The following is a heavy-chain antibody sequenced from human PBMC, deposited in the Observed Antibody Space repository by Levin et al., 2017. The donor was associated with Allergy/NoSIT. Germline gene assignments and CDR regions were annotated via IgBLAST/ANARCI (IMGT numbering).Heavy chain of an antibody. CDR2: IRSKAYGGTT. V-gene: IGHV3-49*03. Sequence: GGSLRLSCTASGFTFGDYAMSWFRQAPGKGLEWVGFIRSKAYGGTTEYAASVKGRFTISRDDSKSIAYLQMNSLKTEDTAVYYCTVRRSGSYYSYYGMDVWGQGTTVTVSS. CDR1: GFTFGDYA. D-gene: IGHD1-26*01. J-gene: IGHJ6*02. CDR3: TVRRSGSYYSYYGMDV.